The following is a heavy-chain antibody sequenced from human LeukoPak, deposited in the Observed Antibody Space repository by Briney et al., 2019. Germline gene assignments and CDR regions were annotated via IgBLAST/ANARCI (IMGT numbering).Heavy chain of an antibody. V-gene: IGHV4-34*01. CDR1: GGSFSGYY. CDR3: AREAYSSGWYPFDY. Sequence: SETLSLTCVVYGGSFSGYYWSWIRQPPGKGLEWIGSIYYSGSTYYNPSLKSRVTISVDTSKNQFSLKLSSVTAADTAVYYCAREAYSSGWYPFDYWGQGTLVTVSS. J-gene: IGHJ4*02. D-gene: IGHD6-19*01. CDR2: IYYSGST.